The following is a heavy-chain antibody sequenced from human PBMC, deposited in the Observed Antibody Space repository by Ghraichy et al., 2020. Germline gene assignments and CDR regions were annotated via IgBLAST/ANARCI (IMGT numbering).Heavy chain of an antibody. D-gene: IGHD3-3*01. CDR2: MNPNSGNT. V-gene: IGHV1-8*01. CDR3: ARGEYDFWSGYSGY. CDR1: GYTFTSYD. Sequence: APVKVSCKASGYTFTSYDINWVRQATGQGLEWMGWMNPNSGNTGYAQKFQGRVTMTRNTSISTAYMELSSLRSEDTAVYYCARGEYDFWSGYSGYWGQGTLVTVSS. J-gene: IGHJ4*02.